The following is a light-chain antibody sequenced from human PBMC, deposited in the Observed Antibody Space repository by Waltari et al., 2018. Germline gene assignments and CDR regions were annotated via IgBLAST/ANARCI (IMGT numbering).Light chain of an antibody. CDR2: DAS. CDR1: QDISRW. CDR3: QQGDSFPLT. Sequence: DIQMTQSPPSVSASVGDRVIITCRASQDISRWLGWYQQKPGKAPKFLIFDASTLQSGVPSRFSGSGSATDFTLTISSLQPEDFATYCCQQGDSFPLTFDGGTKVEI. J-gene: IGKJ4*01. V-gene: IGKV1-12*01.